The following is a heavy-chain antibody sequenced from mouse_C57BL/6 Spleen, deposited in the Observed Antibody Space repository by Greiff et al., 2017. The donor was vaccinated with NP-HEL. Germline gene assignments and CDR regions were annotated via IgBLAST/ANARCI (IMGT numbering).Heavy chain of an antibody. V-gene: IGHV1-82*01. J-gene: IGHJ4*01. D-gene: IGHD2-4*01. CDR3: ARMGYYDYLYAMDY. CDR1: GYAFSSSW. Sequence: VQLQESGPELVKPGASVKISCKASGYAFSSSWMNWVKQRPGKGLEWIGRIYPGDGDTNYNGKFKGKATLTADKSSSTAYMQLSSLTSEDSAVYFCARMGYYDYLYAMDYWGQGTSVTVSS. CDR2: IYPGDGDT.